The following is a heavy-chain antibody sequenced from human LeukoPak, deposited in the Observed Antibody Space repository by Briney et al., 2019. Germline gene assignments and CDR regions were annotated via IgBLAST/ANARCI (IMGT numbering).Heavy chain of an antibody. J-gene: IGHJ4*02. Sequence: GESLKISCKGSGYSFTSYWIGWVRQMPGKGLEWLGIIYPGDSDTRYSPSFQGQVTISADKTISTAYLQWSSLKASDIAMYYCARTTSAGDYVWFYWGQGTLVTVSS. V-gene: IGHV5-51*01. CDR2: IYPGDSDT. D-gene: IGHD4-17*01. CDR3: ARTTSAGDYVWFY. CDR1: GYSFTSYW.